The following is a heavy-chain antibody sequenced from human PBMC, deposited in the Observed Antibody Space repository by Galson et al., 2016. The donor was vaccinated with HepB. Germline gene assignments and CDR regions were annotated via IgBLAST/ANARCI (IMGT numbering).Heavy chain of an antibody. V-gene: IGHV1-69*13. CDR3: ARDREHSEDHPPATSWRDVFDI. CDR2: IIPIFGTA. CDR1: GGNFRKYA. D-gene: IGHD1-26*01. J-gene: IGHJ3*02. Sequence: SVKVSCKVSGGNFRKYAISWLRQAPGQGPEWMGGIIPIFGTANYAQKFQGRVTIVADDSTTTVYMEMSSLISEDTAMYYCARDREHSEDHPPATSWRDVFDIWGQGTMVTVSS.